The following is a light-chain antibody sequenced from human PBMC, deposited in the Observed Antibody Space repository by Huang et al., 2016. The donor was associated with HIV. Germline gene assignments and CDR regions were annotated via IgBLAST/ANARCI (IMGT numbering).Light chain of an antibody. CDR2: ETF. J-gene: IGKJ2*01. CDR3: QQYHEWPRT. CDR1: QGIGNS. Sequence: ERVLTQSPCTLSVSPGERATLSCRTSQGIGNSLAWYQLKPGQAPRLLIYETFIRASDIPARFSGGGSEIDFTLTISGLQSEDSAVYYCQQYHEWPRTFGQGTKVEIK. V-gene: IGKV3-15*01.